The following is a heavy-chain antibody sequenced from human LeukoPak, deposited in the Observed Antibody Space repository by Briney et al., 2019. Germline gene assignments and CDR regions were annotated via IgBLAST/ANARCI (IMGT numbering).Heavy chain of an antibody. CDR3: ARAKTSTYYDFWSGSDY. CDR2: IKQDGSEK. J-gene: IGHJ4*02. V-gene: IGHV3-7*01. D-gene: IGHD3-3*01. Sequence: GGSLRLSCAASGFTFSSYWMSWVRQAPGKGLEWVANIKQDGSEKYYVDSVKGRFTISRDNAKNSLYLQMNSLRAEDTAVYYCARAKTSTYYDFWSGSDYWGQGTLVTVSS. CDR1: GFTFSSYW.